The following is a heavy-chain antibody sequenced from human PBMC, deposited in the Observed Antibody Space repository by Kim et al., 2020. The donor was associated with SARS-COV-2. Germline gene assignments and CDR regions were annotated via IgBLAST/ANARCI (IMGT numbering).Heavy chain of an antibody. CDR3: ARGSHYYDSSGSFDH. Sequence: SETLSLTCTVSGGSISSYYWNWIRQPPGKGLEWIAYIYYTGSTHFNPSLKSRVTISVDTSKNQFSLKLRSVTAADTAVYYCARGSHYYDSSGSFDHWGQGTLVTVSS. CDR2: IYYTGST. J-gene: IGHJ4*02. D-gene: IGHD3-22*01. V-gene: IGHV4-59*08. CDR1: GGSISSYY.